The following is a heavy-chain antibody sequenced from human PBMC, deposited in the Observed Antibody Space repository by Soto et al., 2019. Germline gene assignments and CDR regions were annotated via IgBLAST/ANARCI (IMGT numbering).Heavy chain of an antibody. CDR2: ISGSGGST. V-gene: IGHV3-23*01. CDR3: AKDAPPSRVYAIHFDY. Sequence: GGSLRLSCAASGFTFSSYAMSWVRQAPGKGLEWVSAISGSGGSTYYADSVKGRFTISRDNSKNTLYLQMNSLRAEDTAVYYCAKDAPPSRVYAIHFDYWGQGTLVTVSS. CDR1: GFTFSSYA. D-gene: IGHD2-8*01. J-gene: IGHJ4*02.